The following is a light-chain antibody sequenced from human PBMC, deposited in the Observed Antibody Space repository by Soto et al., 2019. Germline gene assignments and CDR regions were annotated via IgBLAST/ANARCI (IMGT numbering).Light chain of an antibody. V-gene: IGLV1-40*01. CDR2: GGI. J-gene: IGLJ1*01. CDR1: GLNIGAGYD. CDR3: CSYVGATTYV. Sequence: QSVLTQPPSVSGALGQRVTISCTGSGLNIGAGYDVHWYQQLPGTAPKVVIYGGIKRPSGVSNRFSGSNSGSTASLTISGLQAEDEADYYCCSYVGATTYVFGTGTKVTVL.